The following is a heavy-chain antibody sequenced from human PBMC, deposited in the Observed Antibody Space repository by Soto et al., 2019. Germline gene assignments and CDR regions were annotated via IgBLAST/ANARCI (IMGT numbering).Heavy chain of an antibody. CDR2: ISPFTGDT. CDR1: GYTFTNYG. V-gene: IGHV1-18*04. J-gene: IGHJ4*02. D-gene: IGHD2-15*01. Sequence: ASLKVSCKASGYTFTNYGINWVRQAPGQGLEWMGWISPFTGDTHYTQSLQGRITMTTDTSTSTAYMELRSLRSADTAVYYCARSCSGGSCHSGYWGQGTLVTVSS. CDR3: ARSCSGGSCHSGY.